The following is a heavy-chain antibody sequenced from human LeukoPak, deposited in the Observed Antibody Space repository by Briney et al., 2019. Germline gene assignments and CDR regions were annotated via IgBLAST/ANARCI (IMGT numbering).Heavy chain of an antibody. CDR1: GFTFSSYG. D-gene: IGHD5-12*01. V-gene: IGHV3-30*02. CDR2: IRYDGSNK. J-gene: IGHJ4*02. Sequence: GGSLSLSCAASGFTFSSYGMHWCRQAPAKGLEWVACIRYDGSNKYYEDSVKGRFTISRDNFKNTLYLQMHTLRAEDTAVYYCAKEVVATILIDYWGQGTLVTVSS. CDR3: AKEVVATILIDY.